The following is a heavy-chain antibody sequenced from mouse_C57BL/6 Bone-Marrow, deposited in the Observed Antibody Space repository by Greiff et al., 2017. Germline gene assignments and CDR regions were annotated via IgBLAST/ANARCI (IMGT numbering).Heavy chain of an antibody. J-gene: IGHJ1*03. D-gene: IGHD6-1*01. CDR2: IWSGGST. CDR1: GFSLTSYG. V-gene: IGHV2-2*01. CDR3: ARKGILCQGNWYFDV. Sequence: VKLMESGPGLVQPSQSLSITCTVSGFSLTSYGVHWVRQSPGKGLEWLGVIWSGGSTDYNAAFISRLSISKDNSKSQVFFKMNSLQADDTAIYYCARKGILCQGNWYFDVWGTGTTVTVSS.